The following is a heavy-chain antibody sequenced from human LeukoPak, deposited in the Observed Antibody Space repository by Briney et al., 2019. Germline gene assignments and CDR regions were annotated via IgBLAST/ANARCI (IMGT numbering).Heavy chain of an antibody. Sequence: GGSLRLSCTVSGFTLSSYEMSWIRQAPGKGLEWVSSIDYDGGSGHYADSVKGRFTISRDNSNNTLFLHLNSLRGEDTAVYYCTRNSGWYGLSWGQGALVTVSS. J-gene: IGHJ1*01. CDR3: TRNSGWYGLS. D-gene: IGHD6-19*01. V-gene: IGHV3-23*01. CDR1: GFTLSSYE. CDR2: IDYDGGSG.